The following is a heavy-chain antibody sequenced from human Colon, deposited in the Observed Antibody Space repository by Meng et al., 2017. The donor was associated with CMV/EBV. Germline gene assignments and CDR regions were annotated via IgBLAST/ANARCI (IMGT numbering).Heavy chain of an antibody. CDR1: GGTFSSYG. Sequence: SVKVSCKASGGTFSSYGITWVRQAPGQGLEWMGAILPIFRRANYAQKFQGRVTITTDESTSTAYMELSSLRSDDTAVSYCARARGGANHYYHGMDVWGQGTTVTVSS. J-gene: IGHJ6*02. CDR3: ARARGGANHYYHGMDV. V-gene: IGHV1-69*05. D-gene: IGHD4/OR15-4a*01. CDR2: ILPIFRRA.